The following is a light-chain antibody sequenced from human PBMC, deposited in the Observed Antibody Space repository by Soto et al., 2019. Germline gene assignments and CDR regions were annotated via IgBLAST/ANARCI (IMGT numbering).Light chain of an antibody. CDR3: QSYDSSLSGSWV. CDR2: GNA. CDR1: SSNIGAGYD. Sequence: QAVVTQPPSVSGAPGQGVTISCTGSSSNIGAGYDVHWYQQLPGTSPKLLIFGNANRPSGVPDRFSGSKSGTSASQAIAGLQAEDEADYYCQSYDSSLSGSWVFGGGTKVTVL. J-gene: IGLJ3*02. V-gene: IGLV1-40*01.